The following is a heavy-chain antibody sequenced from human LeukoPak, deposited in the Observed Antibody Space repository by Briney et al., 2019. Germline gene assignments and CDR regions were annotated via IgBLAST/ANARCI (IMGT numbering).Heavy chain of an antibody. CDR3: AKHVDIVATNYYYMDV. D-gene: IGHD5-12*01. J-gene: IGHJ6*03. Sequence: PGGSLRLSCAASGFTFSSYAMHWVRQAPGKGLEWVAVISYDGSNKYYADSVKGRFTISRDNSKNTLYLQMNSLRAEDTAVYYCAKHVDIVATNYYYMDVWGKGTTVTVSS. CDR1: GFTFSSYA. CDR2: ISYDGSNK. V-gene: IGHV3-30*04.